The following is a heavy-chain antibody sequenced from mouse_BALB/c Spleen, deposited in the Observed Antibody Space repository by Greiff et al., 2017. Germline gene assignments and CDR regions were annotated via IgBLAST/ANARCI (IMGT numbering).Heavy chain of an antibody. V-gene: IGHV1-5*01. J-gene: IGHJ1*01. CDR3: TRKITTVVANWYFDV. CDR1: GYTFTSYW. Sequence: EVQLQQSGTVLARPGASVKMSCKASGYTFTSYWMHWVKQRPGQGLEWIGAIYPGNSDTSYHQKFKGKAKLTAVTSASTAYMELSSLTKEDSAVYNCTRKITTVVANWYFDVWGAGTTVTVSS. CDR2: IYPGNSDT. D-gene: IGHD1-1*01.